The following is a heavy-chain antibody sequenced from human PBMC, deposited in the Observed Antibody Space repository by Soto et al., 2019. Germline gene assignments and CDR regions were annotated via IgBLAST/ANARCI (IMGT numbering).Heavy chain of an antibody. CDR1: GFSVSNIH. V-gene: IGHV3-53*01. CDR3: ARGVDLDY. J-gene: IGHJ4*02. D-gene: IGHD3-10*01. Sequence: GGSLRLSCAASGFSVSNIHTSWVRQAPDKGLEWVSVIDSGVTAYYADSVKGRFIISTDNSNNTLHLQMNSLRAEDSAVYYCARGVDLDYWGQGTLVTVSS. CDR2: IDSGVTA.